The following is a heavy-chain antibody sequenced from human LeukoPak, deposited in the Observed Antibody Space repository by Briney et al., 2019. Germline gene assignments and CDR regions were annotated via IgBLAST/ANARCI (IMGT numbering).Heavy chain of an antibody. D-gene: IGHD3-3*01. CDR1: GFTFSSYA. CDR3: AKMLWNGYYIDY. J-gene: IGHJ4*02. CDR2: ISGSGART. V-gene: IGHV3-23*01. Sequence: GASLRLSCAASGFTFSSYAMNWVRQAPGKGLEWVSAISGSGARTYYADSVRGRFTISRDNSKNTLYLQMNSLRAEDTAIYYCAKMLWNGYYIDYWGQGTLVTVSS.